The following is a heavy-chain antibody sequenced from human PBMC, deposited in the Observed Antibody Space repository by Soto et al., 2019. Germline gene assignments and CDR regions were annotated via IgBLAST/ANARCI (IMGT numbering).Heavy chain of an antibody. V-gene: IGHV4-39*01. D-gene: IGHD6-19*01. CDR1: GGSISSSSYY. CDR2: IYYSGST. CDR3: ARWPGIAVAGITPFDY. Sequence: QLQLQESGPGLVKPSETLSLTCTVSGGSISSSSYYWGWIRQPPGKGLEWIGSIYYSGSTYYNPSLKSRVTISVDTSKNQFSLKLSSVTAADTAVYYCARWPGIAVAGITPFDYWGQGTLVTVSS. J-gene: IGHJ4*02.